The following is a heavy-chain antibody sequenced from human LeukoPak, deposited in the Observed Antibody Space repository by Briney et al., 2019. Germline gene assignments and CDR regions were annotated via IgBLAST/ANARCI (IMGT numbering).Heavy chain of an antibody. CDR3: AKDSLPGGSGSYVSYFDY. Sequence: GGSLRLSCAASGFTFSSYGMHWVRQAPGKGLEWVAVISYDGSNKYYADSMKGRFTISRDNSKNTLYLQMNSLRAEDTAVYYCAKDSLPGGSGSYVSYFDYWGQGTLVTVSS. D-gene: IGHD3-10*01. CDR2: ISYDGSNK. CDR1: GFTFSSYG. V-gene: IGHV3-30*18. J-gene: IGHJ4*02.